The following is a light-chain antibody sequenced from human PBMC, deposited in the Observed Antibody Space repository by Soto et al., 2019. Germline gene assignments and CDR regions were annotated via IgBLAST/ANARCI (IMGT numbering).Light chain of an antibody. V-gene: IGLV2-14*01. CDR3: SAYASSSTLVV. J-gene: IGLJ1*01. Sequence: QSALTQPASVSGSPGQSITISCTGTSSNVGGYNYVSWYQQHPGTAPKLMIYEVSKRPSGVFNRFSGSKSGNTASLTISGLQSEDEADYYCSAYASSSTLVVFGAGTKLTVL. CDR2: EVS. CDR1: SSNVGGYNY.